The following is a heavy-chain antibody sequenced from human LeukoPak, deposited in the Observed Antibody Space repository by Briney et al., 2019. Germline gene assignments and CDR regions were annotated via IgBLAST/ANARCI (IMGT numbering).Heavy chain of an antibody. CDR2: IYHSGST. CDR3: ASELQFFYFDY. J-gene: IGHJ4*02. Sequence: SETLSLTCAVSGGSISSSNWWSWVRQPPGKGLEWIGSIYHSGSTYYNPSLKSRVTISVDTSKNQFSLKLSSVTAADTAVYYCASELQFFYFDYWGQGTLVTVSS. V-gene: IGHV4-4*02. D-gene: IGHD5-24*01. CDR1: GGSISSSNW.